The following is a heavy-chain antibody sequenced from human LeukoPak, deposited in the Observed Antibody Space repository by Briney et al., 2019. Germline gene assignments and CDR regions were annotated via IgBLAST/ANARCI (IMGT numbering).Heavy chain of an antibody. Sequence: SETLSLTCTISGYSISSGYYWGWIRQPPGKGLEWIGSIYHSGSTYYNPSLKSRVTISVDTSKNQFSLKLSSVTAADTAVYYCARVSFGLRNWFDPWGQGTLVTVSS. CDR3: ARVSFGLRNWFDP. CDR2: IYHSGST. D-gene: IGHD3/OR15-3a*01. CDR1: GYSISSGYY. V-gene: IGHV4-38-2*02. J-gene: IGHJ5*02.